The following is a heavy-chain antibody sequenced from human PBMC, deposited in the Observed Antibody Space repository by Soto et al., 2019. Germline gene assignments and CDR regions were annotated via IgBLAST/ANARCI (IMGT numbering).Heavy chain of an antibody. V-gene: IGHV3-30*03. CDR1: GFTFSNFG. Sequence: QVQLVESGGGVVQPGKSLRLSCAASGFTFSNFGMHWLRQAPGKGLEWVAIISYDGNEKDYADSVKGRVTISRDNSKNTLYLQMNSLRPEDTAVYYCHIGGSSWGDDYWGQGTLVTVSS. J-gene: IGHJ4*02. D-gene: IGHD6-13*01. CDR3: HIGGSSWGDDY. CDR2: ISYDGNEK.